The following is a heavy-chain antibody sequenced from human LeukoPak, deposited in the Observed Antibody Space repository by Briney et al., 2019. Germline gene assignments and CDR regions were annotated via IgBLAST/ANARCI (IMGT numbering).Heavy chain of an antibody. Sequence: GGSLRLSCAASGFTFSHAWMSWVRQAPGKGLEWVGRIKTKTDGGTKDYAAPMKGRFTISRDDSKNTLYLQMNSLRAEDTAVYYCARGGRATDLWGYYDSSGYYPFDYWGQGTLVTVSS. V-gene: IGHV3-15*01. CDR2: IKTKTDGGTK. D-gene: IGHD3-22*01. CDR3: ARGGRATDLWGYYDSSGYYPFDY. CDR1: GFTFSHAW. J-gene: IGHJ4*02.